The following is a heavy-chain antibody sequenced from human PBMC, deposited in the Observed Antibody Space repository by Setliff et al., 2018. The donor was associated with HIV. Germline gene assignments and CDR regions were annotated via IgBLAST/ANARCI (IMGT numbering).Heavy chain of an antibody. V-gene: IGHV4-38-2*01. CDR3: ARVYYYDSSGYHDAFDI. CDR1: SHSISSGYY. J-gene: IGHJ3*02. Sequence: SETLSLTCVVSSHSISSGYYWGWIRQPPGKRLEWIGSIYHGGNTYYNPSLKSRVTISVDTSKNQFSLKLSSVTAADTAVYYCARVYYYDSSGYHDAFDIWGQGTMVTVSS. D-gene: IGHD3-22*01. CDR2: IYHGGNT.